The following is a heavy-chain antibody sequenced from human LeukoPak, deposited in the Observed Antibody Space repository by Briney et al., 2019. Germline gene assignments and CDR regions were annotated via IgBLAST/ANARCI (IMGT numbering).Heavy chain of an antibody. CDR1: GFTFDDYA. CDR2: ISWNSGSI. Sequence: PGRSLRLYCAASGFTFDDYAMHWVRQAPGKGLEWVSGISWNSGSIGYADSVKGRFTISRDNAKNSLYLQMNSLRAEDTALYYCATTGGGDYYYYYYMDVWGKGTTVTVSS. V-gene: IGHV3-9*01. CDR3: ATTGGGDYYYYYYMDV. J-gene: IGHJ6*03. D-gene: IGHD2-21*02.